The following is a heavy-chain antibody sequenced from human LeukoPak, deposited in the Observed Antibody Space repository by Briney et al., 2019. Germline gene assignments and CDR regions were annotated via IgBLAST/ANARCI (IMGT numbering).Heavy chain of an antibody. J-gene: IGHJ5*01. Sequence: PGGSLRLSCGASGFSFNSYAMSWVRQAPGKGPEWVSAISAAGDSTFYADSVKGRLTISRDNSKSTLDLQMNSLRAEDTAVYYCAKGWPIAGDIKDWFECWGQGTLVTVSS. CDR1: GFSFNSYA. D-gene: IGHD6-13*01. V-gene: IGHV3-23*01. CDR2: ISAAGDST. CDR3: AKGWPIAGDIKDWFEC.